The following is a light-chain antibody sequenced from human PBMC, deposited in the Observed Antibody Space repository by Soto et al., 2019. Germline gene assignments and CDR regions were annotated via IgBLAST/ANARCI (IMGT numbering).Light chain of an antibody. CDR1: ESISGW. CDR3: QQYNSYPWT. J-gene: IGKJ1*01. V-gene: IGKV1-5*01. Sequence: DIQMTQYPSTLSASVGDRVTITCLASESISGWLAWYQQKPGKAPKLLIYDVSSLESGVPSRFSGSGSGTEFTLAISSLQPDDFATYYCQQYNSYPWTFGQGTKVDIK. CDR2: DVS.